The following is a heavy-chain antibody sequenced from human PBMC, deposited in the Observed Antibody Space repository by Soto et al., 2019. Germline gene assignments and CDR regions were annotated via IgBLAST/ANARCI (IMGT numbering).Heavy chain of an antibody. CDR1: GGTFINYT. D-gene: IGHD3-9*01. V-gene: IGHV1-69*02. CDR3: ATELRYFDWLFPNNWFDP. CDR2: IIPILGIA. Sequence: QVQLVQSGAEVKKPGSSVKVSCKASGGTFINYTISWVRQAPGQGLEWMGRIIPILGIANYAQKFQGRVTITADKSTSTAYRELSSLRSEDTAVYYCATELRYFDWLFPNNWFDPWGQGTLVTVSS. J-gene: IGHJ5*02.